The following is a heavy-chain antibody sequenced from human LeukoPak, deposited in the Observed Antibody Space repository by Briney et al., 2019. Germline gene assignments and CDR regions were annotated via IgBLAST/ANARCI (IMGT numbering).Heavy chain of an antibody. CDR2: ISSSSSYI. CDR1: GFTFSSYE. Sequence: PGRSLRLSCVASGFTFSSYEMNWVRQAPGKGLEWVSSISSSSSYIYYADSVKGRFTISRDNAKNSLYLQMNSLRAEDTAVYYCARDPSTAMAYVPRYYFDYWGQGTLVTVSS. D-gene: IGHD5-18*01. V-gene: IGHV3-21*01. J-gene: IGHJ4*02. CDR3: ARDPSTAMAYVPRYYFDY.